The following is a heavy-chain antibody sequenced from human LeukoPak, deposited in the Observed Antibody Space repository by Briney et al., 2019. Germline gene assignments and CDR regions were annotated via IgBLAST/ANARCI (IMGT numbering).Heavy chain of an antibody. J-gene: IGHJ4*02. CDR3: ARDRSGYSSSLDY. Sequence: SETLSLTCTVSGGSISSGGYYWSWIRQHPGKGLEWIGYIYHSGSTYYNPSLKSRVTISVDTSKNQFSLKLSSVTAADTAVYYWARDRSGYSSSLDYWGQGTLVTVSS. CDR1: GGSISSGGYY. CDR2: IYHSGST. D-gene: IGHD6-6*01. V-gene: IGHV4-31*03.